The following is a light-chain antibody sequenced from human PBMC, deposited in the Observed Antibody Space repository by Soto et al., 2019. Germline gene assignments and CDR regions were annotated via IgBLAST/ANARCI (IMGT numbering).Light chain of an antibody. CDR2: GAS. CDR1: QSVTSN. V-gene: IGKV3-15*01. Sequence: EIVMTQSPATLSVSQGERATLSCRASQSVTSNLAWYQQKPGQAPRLLIYGASTRATGIPARFSGSGSGTEFTLTISSLQAEDLAVYYCQQYNNWTPTFGQGTRLEIK. CDR3: QQYNNWTPT. J-gene: IGKJ5*01.